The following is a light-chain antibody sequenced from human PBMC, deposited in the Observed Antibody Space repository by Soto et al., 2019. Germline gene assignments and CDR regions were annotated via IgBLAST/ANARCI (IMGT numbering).Light chain of an antibody. V-gene: IGKV2-30*01. J-gene: IGKJ1*01. CDR1: QSLVNSDGNTY. CDR3: MQGTHSPPWT. CDR2: KVS. Sequence: DVVMTQSPLSLPVTLGQPASISCKSSQSLVNSDGNTYLHWFQQRPGQSPRRLIYKVSNRDSGVPDRFSGSGSGTDFTLKISRVEAEDVGVYYCMQGTHSPPWTFGQGTKVDIK.